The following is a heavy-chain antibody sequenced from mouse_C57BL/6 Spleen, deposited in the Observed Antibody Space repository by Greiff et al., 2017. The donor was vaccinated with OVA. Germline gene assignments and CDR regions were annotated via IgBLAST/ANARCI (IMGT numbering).Heavy chain of an antibody. CDR3: ARGGGYYYGTSDY. D-gene: IGHD1-1*01. Sequence: VQLQQPGTELVKPGASVKLSCKASGYTFTSYWMHWVKQRPGQGLEWIGNINPSNGGTNYNEKFKSKATLTVDKSSSTAYMQLSSLTSEDSAVYYCARGGGYYYGTSDYWGQGTTLTVSS. CDR1: GYTFTSYW. V-gene: IGHV1-53*01. J-gene: IGHJ2*01. CDR2: INPSNGGT.